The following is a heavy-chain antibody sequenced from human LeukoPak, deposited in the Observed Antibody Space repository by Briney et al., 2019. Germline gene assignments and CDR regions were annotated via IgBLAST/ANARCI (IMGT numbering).Heavy chain of an antibody. CDR3: AKGETGYSSGCFDY. V-gene: IGHV3-30*18. CDR1: GFTFNTYG. CDR2: ISYDGSNK. D-gene: IGHD6-19*01. Sequence: GGSLRLSCSASGFTFNTYGMNWVRQAPGKGLEWVAVISYDGSNKYYADSVKGRFTISRDNSKNSLYLQMNSLRTEDTALYYCAKGETGYSSGCFDYWGQGILVTVSS. J-gene: IGHJ4*02.